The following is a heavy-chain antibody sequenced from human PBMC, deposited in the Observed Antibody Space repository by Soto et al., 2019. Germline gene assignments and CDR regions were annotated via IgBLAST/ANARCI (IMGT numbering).Heavy chain of an antibody. CDR1: GFNFSSYA. V-gene: IGHV3-23*01. J-gene: IGHJ6*02. CDR3: AKDHSSSWYYYYGMDV. CDR2: ISGSGGST. D-gene: IGHD6-13*01. Sequence: GGSLRLSCAASGFNFSSYAMSWVRQAPGKGLEWVSAISGSGGSTYYADSVKGRFTISRDNSKNTLYLQMNSLRAEDSAVYYFAKDHSSSWYYYYGMDVWGQGTMVTVSS.